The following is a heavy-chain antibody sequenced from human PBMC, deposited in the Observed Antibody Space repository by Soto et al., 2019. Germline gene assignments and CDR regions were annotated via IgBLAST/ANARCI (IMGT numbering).Heavy chain of an antibody. CDR1: GYSFTSYL. J-gene: IGHJ3*02. V-gene: IGHV5-51*03. CDR3: ARPLIPGGGYDAFDS. D-gene: IGHD2-15*01. CDR2: IYPGDSDT. Sequence: EVQLVQSGEEVKKPGESLKISCKFCGYSFTSYLIGWVREIPGKGLECMEIIYPGDSDTRYSTSFQGQVTISADKSISAAYLQWSSLNATDTAIYYGARPLIPGGGYDAFDSWGQGKMVTVSS.